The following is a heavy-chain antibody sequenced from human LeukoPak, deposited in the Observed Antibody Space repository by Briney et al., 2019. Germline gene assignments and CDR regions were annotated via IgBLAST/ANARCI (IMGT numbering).Heavy chain of an antibody. Sequence: ASVKVSCKASGYTFTGYYLHWVRQAPGQGLEWMGWINPITGGTNYAQKFQGRVTMTRDTSISTAYMELSRLRSDDTAVYYCAREYSSSWYYYYYYMDVWGKGTTVTVSS. V-gene: IGHV1-2*02. J-gene: IGHJ6*03. CDR1: GYTFTGYY. CDR2: INPITGGT. D-gene: IGHD6-13*01. CDR3: AREYSSSWYYYYYYMDV.